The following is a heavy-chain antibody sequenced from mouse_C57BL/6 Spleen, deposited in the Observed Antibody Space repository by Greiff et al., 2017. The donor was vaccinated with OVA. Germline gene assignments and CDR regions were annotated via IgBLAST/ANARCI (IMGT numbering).Heavy chain of an antibody. Sequence: QVQLQQSGAELVKPGASVKLSCKASGYTFTSYWMQWVKQRPGQGLEWIGEIDPSDSYTNYNQKFKGKATLTVDTSSSTAYMQLSSLTAEDSAVYYCARIYGNCAGWYFDVWGTGTTVTVSS. CDR2: IDPSDSYT. J-gene: IGHJ1*03. CDR1: GYTFTSYW. CDR3: ARIYGNCAGWYFDV. V-gene: IGHV1-50*01. D-gene: IGHD2-1*01.